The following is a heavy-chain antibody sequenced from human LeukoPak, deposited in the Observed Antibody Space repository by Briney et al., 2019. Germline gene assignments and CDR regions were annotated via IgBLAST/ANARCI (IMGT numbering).Heavy chain of an antibody. J-gene: IGHJ6*02. V-gene: IGHV3-48*03. CDR3: ALGTINKDYYFGMDV. CDR2: ISNRGDTV. D-gene: IGHD2-8*01. Sequence: GGSLRLSCAASGFIFSSNAMHWVRQAPGKGLEWLSYISNRGDTVFYADSVKGRFTVSRDNAKRSLYLQIESLRDDDTAVYHCALGTINKDYYFGMDVWGQGTTVTVSS. CDR1: GFIFSSNA.